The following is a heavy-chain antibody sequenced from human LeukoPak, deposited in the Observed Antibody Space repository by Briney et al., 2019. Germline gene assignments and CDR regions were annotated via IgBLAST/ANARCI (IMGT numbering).Heavy chain of an antibody. V-gene: IGHV4-59*01. CDR3: ARALPTTVTTRYFDL. J-gene: IGHJ2*01. Sequence: PSETLSLTCSVSGGSISNYYWSWIRQSPGKGLEWIGYIYHSGTTNYNPSLKSRVTISVDTSKNQFSLKLSSVTAADTAVYYCARALPTTVTTRYFDLWGRGTLVTVSS. D-gene: IGHD4-17*01. CDR2: IYHSGTT. CDR1: GGSISNYY.